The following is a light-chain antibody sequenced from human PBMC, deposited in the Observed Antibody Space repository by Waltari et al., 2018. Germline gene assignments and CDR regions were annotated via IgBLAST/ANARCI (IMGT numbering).Light chain of an antibody. CDR2: GGS. V-gene: IGKV2-40*01. CDR3: VQAIAFPWT. Sequence: EMVMTQSPLSVPITPGEPASSACRYSQSLLHSNGNTYLHWYLQKPGQSPQLLIYGGSNRASGVPDRFSGSGSGTDFTLKISKVEAEDVGVYYCVQAIAFPWTFGQGTKVEIK. J-gene: IGKJ1*01. CDR1: QSLLHSNGNTY.